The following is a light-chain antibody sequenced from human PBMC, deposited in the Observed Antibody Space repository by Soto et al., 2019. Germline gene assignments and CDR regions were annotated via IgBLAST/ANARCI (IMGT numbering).Light chain of an antibody. Sequence: QSARTQPASVSGSPGHSITVSCTGTSSDVGGHNYVSWYQQHPGKAPKLMIYEVSNRPSGVSNRFSGSKSGNTASLTISGLQAEDEADYYCSSHTSSGTRVFGGGTKVTVL. CDR2: EVS. CDR1: SSDVGGHNY. V-gene: IGLV2-14*03. CDR3: SSHTSSGTRV. J-gene: IGLJ3*02.